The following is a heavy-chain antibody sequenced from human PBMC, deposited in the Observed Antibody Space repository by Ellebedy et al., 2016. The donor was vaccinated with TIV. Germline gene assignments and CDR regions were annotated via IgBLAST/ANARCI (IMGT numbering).Heavy chain of an antibody. CDR1: GGTFSSYG. D-gene: IGHD2-21*01. CDR3: GRASQDAMDV. J-gene: IGHJ6*02. CDR2: IIPILDTA. V-gene: IGHV1-69*10. Sequence: AASVKVSCKASGGTFSSYGISWVRQAPGQGLEWIGGIIPILDTANYARKFQGRVTVTADKSTSTAYMELTSLRFEDTAAYFCGRASQDAMDVWGQGTTVTVSS.